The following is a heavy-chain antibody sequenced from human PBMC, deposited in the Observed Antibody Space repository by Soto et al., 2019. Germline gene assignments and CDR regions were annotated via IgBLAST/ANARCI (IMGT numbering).Heavy chain of an antibody. CDR2: ISGSGGST. D-gene: IGHD3-16*01. CDR1: GFTFSSYA. CDR3: VKDPEYTFAYYFDY. Sequence: GGSLRLSCAASGFTFSSYAMSWVRQAPGKGLEWVSAISGSGGSTYYADSVKGRFTISRDNSKDTLYLQMNSLRAEDTAVYYCVKDPEYTFAYYFDYWGQGTLVTVSS. V-gene: IGHV3-23*01. J-gene: IGHJ4*02.